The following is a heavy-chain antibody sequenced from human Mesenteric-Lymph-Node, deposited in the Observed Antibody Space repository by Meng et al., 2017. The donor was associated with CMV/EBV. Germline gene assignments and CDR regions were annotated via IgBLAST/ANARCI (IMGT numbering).Heavy chain of an antibody. D-gene: IGHD3-3*01. CDR1: GYSISSGYY. J-gene: IGHJ3*02. V-gene: IGHV4-38-2*02. Sequence: SETLSLTCTVSGYSISSGYYWGWIRQPPGKGLEWIGSIYHSGSTYYNPSLKSRVTISVDTSKNQFSLKLSSVTPADTAIYYCARDYDFWSGYLGAFDIWGQGTMVTVSS. CDR2: IYHSGST. CDR3: ARDYDFWSGYLGAFDI.